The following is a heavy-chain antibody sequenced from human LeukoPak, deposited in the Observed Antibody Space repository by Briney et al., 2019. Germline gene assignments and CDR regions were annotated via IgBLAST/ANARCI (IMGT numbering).Heavy chain of an antibody. V-gene: IGHV3-23*01. CDR3: AKEERYFDY. D-gene: IGHD1-1*01. CDR1: GFTFSRYT. Sequence: GGSLRLSCAASGFTFSRYTMTWVRQAPGKGLEWVSSITFSDGYTYYADSVKGRFTISRDNSKNTLYLQMNSLRAEDTAVYYCAKEERYFDYWGQGTLVTVSS. J-gene: IGHJ4*02. CDR2: ITFSDGYT.